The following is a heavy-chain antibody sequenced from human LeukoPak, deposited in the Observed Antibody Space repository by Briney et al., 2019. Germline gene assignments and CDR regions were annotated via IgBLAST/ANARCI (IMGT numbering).Heavy chain of an antibody. V-gene: IGHV4-59*08. Sequence: PSETLSLTCTVSGGSISTYYWSWIRQPPGKGLEWIGYIYYSGSTNYNPSLKSRVTISVDTSKNQFSLKLSSVTAADTAVYYCARAVSGRFDYWGQGTLVTVSS. D-gene: IGHD6-19*01. CDR2: IYYSGST. CDR3: ARAVSGRFDY. J-gene: IGHJ4*02. CDR1: GGSISTYY.